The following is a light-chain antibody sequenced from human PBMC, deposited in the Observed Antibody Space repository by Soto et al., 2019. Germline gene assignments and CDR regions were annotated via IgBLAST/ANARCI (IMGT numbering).Light chain of an antibody. V-gene: IGKV1-6*01. CDR2: AAS. CDR3: LQDYNYPWT. J-gene: IGKJ1*01. CDR1: QGIRND. Sequence: AIQMTQSPSSLSASVGDRVTITCRESQGIRNDLGWYQQKPGKAPKLLLYAASTLQSGVPSRFSGSGSGTGLTLTISSLQPEECATYYCLQDYNYPWTFGQGTKVDIK.